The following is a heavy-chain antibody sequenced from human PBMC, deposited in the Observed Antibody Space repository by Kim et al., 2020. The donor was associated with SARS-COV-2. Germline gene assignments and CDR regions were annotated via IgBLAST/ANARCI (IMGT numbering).Heavy chain of an antibody. CDR2: ISGSGGST. CDR1: GFTFSSYA. J-gene: IGHJ4*02. Sequence: GGSLRLSCAASGFTFSSYAMSWVRQAPGKGLEWVSAISGSGGSTYYADSVKGRFTISRDNSKNTLYLQMNSLRAEDTAVYYCAKVRGTYYYDSSVLMDWGQGTLVTVSS. V-gene: IGHV3-23*01. CDR3: AKVRGTYYYDSSVLMD. D-gene: IGHD3-22*01.